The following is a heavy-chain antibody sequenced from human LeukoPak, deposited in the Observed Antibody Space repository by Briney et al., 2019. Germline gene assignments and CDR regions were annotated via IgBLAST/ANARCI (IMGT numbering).Heavy chain of an antibody. Sequence: GGSLRLSCAVSGGTFSAYWMAWVRQSPGKGLEWVGEINEDGSVKYYVDSMKGRFTISRDNAKNSLYLQMNSLGAEDTAVYYCAKVPRDSDCYWGQGTLVTVSS. CDR3: AKVPRDSDCY. V-gene: IGHV3-7*01. J-gene: IGHJ4*02. D-gene: IGHD2-21*02. CDR1: GGTFSAYW. CDR2: INEDGSVK.